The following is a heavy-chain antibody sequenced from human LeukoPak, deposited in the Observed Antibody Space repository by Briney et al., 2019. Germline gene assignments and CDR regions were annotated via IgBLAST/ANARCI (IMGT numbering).Heavy chain of an antibody. CDR3: ARDDAYCSGGSCSLYNWFDP. V-gene: IGHV3-21*01. CDR1: GFTFSSYS. D-gene: IGHD2-15*01. J-gene: IGHJ5*02. Sequence: GGSLRLSCAASGFTFSSYSMNWVRQAPGKGLEWVSSISSSSSYIYYADPVKGRFTISRDNAKNSLYLQMNSLRAEDTAVYYCARDDAYCSGGSCSLYNWFDPWGQGTLVTVSS. CDR2: ISSSSSYI.